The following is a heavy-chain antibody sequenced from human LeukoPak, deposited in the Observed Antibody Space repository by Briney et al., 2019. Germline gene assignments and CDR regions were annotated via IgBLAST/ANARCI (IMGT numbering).Heavy chain of an antibody. CDR1: GGTFSSYT. V-gene: IGHV1-69*04. J-gene: IGHJ3*02. Sequence: EASVKVSCKASGGTFSSYTISWVRQAPGQGLEWMGRIIPILGIANYAQKLQGRVTITADKSTSTAYMELSSLRSEDTAVYYCARDWGVGGYSYGNAFDIWGQGTMVTVSS. CDR3: ARDWGVGGYSYGNAFDI. D-gene: IGHD5-18*01. CDR2: IIPILGIA.